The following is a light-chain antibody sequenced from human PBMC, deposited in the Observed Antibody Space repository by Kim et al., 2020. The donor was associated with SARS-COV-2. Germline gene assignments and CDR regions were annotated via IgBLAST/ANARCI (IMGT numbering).Light chain of an antibody. CDR2: KDT. Sequence: NFMLTQPHSVSESPGKTITISCTRSSGSIDRNYVQWYQQRPGSSPTIVIYKDTQRPSGVPDRFSGSIDSSSNSASLTISGLKPEDEADYYCQSYDDSSSLFGGGTKLTVL. J-gene: IGLJ2*01. V-gene: IGLV6-57*01. CDR1: SGSIDRNY. CDR3: QSYDDSSSL.